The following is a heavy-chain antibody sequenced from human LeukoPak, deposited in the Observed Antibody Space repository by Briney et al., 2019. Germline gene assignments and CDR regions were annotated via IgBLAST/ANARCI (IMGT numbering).Heavy chain of an antibody. J-gene: IGHJ5*02. Sequence: SETLSLTCAVSGGSISSGGYSWSWIRQPPGKGLEWIGYIYHSGSTYYNPSLKSRVTISVDRSENQFSLKLSSVTAADTAVYYCARVGYSGYDFDSDNWFDPWGQGTLVTVSS. CDR1: GGSISSGGYS. CDR3: ARVGYSGYDFDSDNWFDP. CDR2: IYHSGST. V-gene: IGHV4-30-2*01. D-gene: IGHD5-12*01.